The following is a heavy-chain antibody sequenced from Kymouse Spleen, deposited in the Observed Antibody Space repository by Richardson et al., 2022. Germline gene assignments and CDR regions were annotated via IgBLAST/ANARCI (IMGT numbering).Heavy chain of an antibody. CDR3: ARQASSYYDFWSGYYYFDY. Sequence: QLQLQESGPGLVKPSETLSLTCTVSGGSISSSSYYWGWIRQPPGKGLEWIGSIYYSGSTYYNPSLKSRVTISVDTSKNQFSLKLSSVTAADTAVYYCARQASSYYDFWSGYYYFDYWGQGTLVTVSS. D-gene: IGHD3-3*01. J-gene: IGHJ4*02. CDR1: GGSISSSSYY. CDR2: IYYSGST. V-gene: IGHV4-39*01.